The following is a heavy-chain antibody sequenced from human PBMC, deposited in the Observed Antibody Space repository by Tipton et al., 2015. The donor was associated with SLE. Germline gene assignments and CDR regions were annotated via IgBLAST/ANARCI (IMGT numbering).Heavy chain of an antibody. J-gene: IGHJ4*02. Sequence: TLSLTCTVSGGSVSSGSFYWSWIRQPPGKGLEWIGSIYHSGSTYYNPSLKSRVTISVDTSKNQFSLKLGSVTAADTAVYYCAREFREQQLPYYFDYWGQGTLVTVSS. V-gene: IGHV4-39*07. CDR1: GGSVSSGSFY. D-gene: IGHD6-13*01. CDR3: AREFREQQLPYYFDY. CDR2: IYHSGST.